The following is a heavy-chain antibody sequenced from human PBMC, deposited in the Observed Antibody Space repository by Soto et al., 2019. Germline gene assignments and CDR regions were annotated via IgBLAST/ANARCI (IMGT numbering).Heavy chain of an antibody. CDR3: ARANFGGSYYYYYMDV. V-gene: IGHV3-74*01. CDR1: GFTFSSYW. CDR2: IKSDGSST. D-gene: IGHD3-3*01. J-gene: IGHJ6*03. Sequence: EVQLVESGGGLVQPGGSLRLSCAASGFTFSSYWMHWVRQAPGKGLVLVSRIKSDGSSTSYADSVKGRFTISRDNAKNTLYLQMNSLRDEDTAVYYCARANFGGSYYYYYMDVWGKGTTVTVSS.